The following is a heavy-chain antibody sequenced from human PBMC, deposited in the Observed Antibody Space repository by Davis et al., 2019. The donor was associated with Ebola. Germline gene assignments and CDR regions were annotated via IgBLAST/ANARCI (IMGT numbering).Heavy chain of an antibody. J-gene: IGHJ2*01. CDR1: KFTFGNYH. CDR2: VSGRAGVI. V-gene: IGHV3-11*04. Sequence: GGSLRPSCAPSKFTFGNYHMGWIRQAPGRGLALISYVSGRAGVISYANSVKGRFTISRDNAKNSLYLQMNSLRAEDTAVYYCVRDPALVVTGGGWFFGLWGRGTLVTVSS. CDR3: VRDPALVVTGGGWFFGL. D-gene: IGHD2-21*02.